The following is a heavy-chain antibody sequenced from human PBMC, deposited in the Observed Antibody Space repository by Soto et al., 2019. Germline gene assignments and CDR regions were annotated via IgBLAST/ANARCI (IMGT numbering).Heavy chain of an antibody. CDR3: ARDPSRPGYCSGGSCYPNWFDP. CDR2: ISSSSSYI. CDR1: GFTFSSYS. D-gene: IGHD2-15*01. Sequence: GGSLRLSCAASGFTFSSYSMNWVRQAPGKGLEWVSSISSSSSYIYYADSVKGRFTISRDNAKNSLYLQMNSLRAEDTAVYYCARDPSRPGYCSGGSCYPNWFDPWGQGTLVTVSS. J-gene: IGHJ5*02. V-gene: IGHV3-21*01.